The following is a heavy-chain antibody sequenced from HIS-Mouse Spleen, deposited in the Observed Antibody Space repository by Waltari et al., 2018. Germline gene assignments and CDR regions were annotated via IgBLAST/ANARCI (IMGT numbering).Heavy chain of an antibody. J-gene: IGHJ4*02. Sequence: QVQLVESGGGVVQPGRSLRLSCAASGFTFSSYGMHWVRQAPGKGLEWVAVIWYDGSHKNYADSVKGRFTISRDNSKNTLYLQMNSLRAEDTAVYYCAKRTGYSSSWYYFDYWGQGTLVTVSS. V-gene: IGHV3-33*06. CDR3: AKRTGYSSSWYYFDY. CDR1: GFTFSSYG. D-gene: IGHD6-13*01. CDR2: IWYDGSHK.